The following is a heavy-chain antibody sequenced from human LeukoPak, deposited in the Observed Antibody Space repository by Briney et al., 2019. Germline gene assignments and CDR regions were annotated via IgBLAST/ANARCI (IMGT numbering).Heavy chain of an antibody. D-gene: IGHD1-14*01. CDR3: AKDKRPEPPPYYFDY. J-gene: IGHJ4*02. CDR2: IRYDGSNK. CDR1: GLTFSSYG. V-gene: IGHV3-30*02. Sequence: PGGSLRLSCAASGLTFSSYGMHWVRQAPGKGLEWVAFIRYDGSNKYYADSVKGRFTISRDNSKNTLYLQMNSLRAEDTAVYYCAKDKRPEPPPYYFDYWGQGTLVTVSS.